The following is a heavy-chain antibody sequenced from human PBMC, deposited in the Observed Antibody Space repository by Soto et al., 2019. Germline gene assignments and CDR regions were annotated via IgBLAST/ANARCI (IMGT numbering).Heavy chain of an antibody. V-gene: IGHV3-23*01. D-gene: IGHD2-2*01. Sequence: GGSLRLSCAASGFTFSSYAMNLVRQSPGKGLEWVSTIRTSVGDTYYAASVKGRFTISRDNSKSTVYLHLNSLRAEDTDIYYCAKDPTYAYGYFDSWGQGTLVTVSS. CDR3: AKDPTYAYGYFDS. J-gene: IGHJ4*02. CDR2: IRTSVGDT. CDR1: GFTFSSYA.